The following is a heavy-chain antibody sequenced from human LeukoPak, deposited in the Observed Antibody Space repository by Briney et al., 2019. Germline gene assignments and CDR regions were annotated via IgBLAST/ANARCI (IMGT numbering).Heavy chain of an antibody. CDR1: GGTFSRYA. V-gene: IGHV1-69*13. Sequence: ASVKVSCKASGGTFSRYAISWVRQAPGQGLEWMGGISPIFGTVNYAQKFQGRVTITADESTSTAYMELSSLRSEDTAVYYCARWVAHDHAFDIWGQGTMVTVSS. J-gene: IGHJ3*02. CDR2: ISPIFGTV. D-gene: IGHD2-15*01. CDR3: ARWVAHDHAFDI.